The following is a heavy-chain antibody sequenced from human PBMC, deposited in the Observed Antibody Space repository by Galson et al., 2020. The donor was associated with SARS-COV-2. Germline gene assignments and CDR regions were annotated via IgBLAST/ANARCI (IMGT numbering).Heavy chain of an antibody. D-gene: IGHD4-17*01. CDR2: IYTSGST. CDR1: GGSISSYY. CDR3: ARDPQEHGDVDWYFDL. J-gene: IGHJ2*01. Sequence: SETLSLTCTVSGGSISSYYWSWIRQPAGKGLEWIGRIYTSGSTNYNPSLKSRVTMSVDTSKNQFSLKLSSVTAADTAVYYCARDPQEHGDVDWYFDLWGRGTLVTVSS. V-gene: IGHV4-4*07.